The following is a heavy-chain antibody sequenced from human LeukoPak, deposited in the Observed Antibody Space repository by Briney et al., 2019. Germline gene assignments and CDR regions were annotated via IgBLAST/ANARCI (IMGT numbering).Heavy chain of an antibody. CDR3: ARDGQQLVSRYNWFDP. CDR2: IIPTFGTA. J-gene: IGHJ5*02. D-gene: IGHD6-13*01. Sequence: SVKVSCKASGGTFSSYAISWVRQAPGQGLEWMGGIIPTFGTANYAQKFQGRVTITADESTSTAYMELSSLRSEDTAVYYCARDGQQLVSRYNWFDPWGQGTLVTVSS. V-gene: IGHV1-69*01. CDR1: GGTFSSYA.